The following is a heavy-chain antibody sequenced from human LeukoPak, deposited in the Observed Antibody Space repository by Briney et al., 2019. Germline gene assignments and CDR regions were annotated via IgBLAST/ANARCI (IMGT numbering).Heavy chain of an antibody. D-gene: IGHD3-10*01. V-gene: IGHV3-66*01. CDR1: GFTVSSNY. CDR3: ARTYYGSGNYYKLDY. CDR2: IYSGGST. Sequence: GGSLRLSCAASGFTVSSNYMSWVRQAPGKGLEWVSVIYSGGSTYYADSVKGRFTISRDNAKNTLYLQINSLRAEDTAVYYCARTYYGSGNYYKLDYWGQGTLVTVSS. J-gene: IGHJ4*02.